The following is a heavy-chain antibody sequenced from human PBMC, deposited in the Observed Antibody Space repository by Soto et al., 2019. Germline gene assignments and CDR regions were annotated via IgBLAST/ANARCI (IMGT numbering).Heavy chain of an antibody. D-gene: IGHD3-22*01. Sequence: GESLKISCKGSGYSFAGYWITWVRQKPGKGLEWMGRIDPSDSQTYYSPSFRGHVTISVTKSITTVFLQWSSLRASATAMYYCARQIYDSDTGPNFQYYFDSWGQGTPVTVSS. J-gene: IGHJ4*02. CDR3: ARQIYDSDTGPNFQYYFDS. V-gene: IGHV5-10-1*01. CDR1: GYSFAGYW. CDR2: IDPSDSQT.